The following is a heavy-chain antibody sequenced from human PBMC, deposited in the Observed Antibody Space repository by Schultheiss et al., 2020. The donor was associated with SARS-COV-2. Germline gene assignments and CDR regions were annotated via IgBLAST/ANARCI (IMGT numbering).Heavy chain of an antibody. D-gene: IGHD3-22*01. J-gene: IGHJ5*02. CDR3: AKDLYYYDSSGYYYGGPFDP. V-gene: IGHV3-23*01. CDR2: ISGSGGST. Sequence: GGSLSLTCAASGFTFSSYAMSWVRQAPGKGLEWVSAISGSGGSTYYADSVKGRFTISRDNSKNTLYLQMNSLRAEDTAVYYCAKDLYYYDSSGYYYGGPFDPWGQGTLVTVSS. CDR1: GFTFSSYA.